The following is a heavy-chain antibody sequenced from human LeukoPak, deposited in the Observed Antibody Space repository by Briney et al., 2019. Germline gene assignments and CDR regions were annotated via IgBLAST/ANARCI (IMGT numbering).Heavy chain of an antibody. CDR2: IDPSDSYT. CDR3: ARHLVGATRNFDY. CDR1: GYXFTSYW. J-gene: IGHJ4*02. D-gene: IGHD1-26*01. Sequence: GESLKISCNASGYXFTSYWIGWVRQMPGKGLDWMGRIDPSDSYTNYSPSFQGHVTISADRSISTAYLQWSSLKASDTAMYYCARHLVGATRNFDYWGQGTLVTVSS. V-gene: IGHV5-10-1*01.